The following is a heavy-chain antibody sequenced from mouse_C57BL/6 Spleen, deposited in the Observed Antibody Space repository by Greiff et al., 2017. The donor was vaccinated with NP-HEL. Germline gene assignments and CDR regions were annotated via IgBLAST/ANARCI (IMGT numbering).Heavy chain of an antibody. D-gene: IGHD3-2*02. CDR3: ARAGGTAQASFDY. CDR2: IDPSDSYT. Sequence: VKLQQPGAELVMPGASVKLSCKASGYTFTSYWMHWVKQRPGQGLEWIGEIDPSDSYTNYNQKFKGKSTLTVDKSSSTAYMQLSSLTSEDSAVYYCARAGGTAQASFDYWGQGTTLTVSS. J-gene: IGHJ2*01. CDR1: GYTFTSYW. V-gene: IGHV1-69*01.